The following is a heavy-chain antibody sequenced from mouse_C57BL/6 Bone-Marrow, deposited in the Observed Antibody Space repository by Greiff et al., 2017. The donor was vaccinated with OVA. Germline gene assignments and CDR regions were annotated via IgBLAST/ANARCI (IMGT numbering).Heavy chain of an antibody. D-gene: IGHD3-2*02. CDR1: GFSLTSYA. CDR2: IWTGGGT. V-gene: IGHV2-9-1*01. Sequence: VQRVESGPGLVAPSPSLSITCTVSGFSLTSYAISWVRQPPGKGLEWLGVIWTGGGTNYNSAHKSRQGISKDNSNSQVFLKMTSLQTDDTAWYYCARNQAAQAKEFAYWGQGTLLTVSA. J-gene: IGHJ3*01. CDR3: ARNQAAQAKEFAY.